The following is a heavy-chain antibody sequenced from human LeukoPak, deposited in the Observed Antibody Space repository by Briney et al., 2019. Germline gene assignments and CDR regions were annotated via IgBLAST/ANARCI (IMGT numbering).Heavy chain of an antibody. CDR2: INHSGGT. V-gene: IGHV4-34*01. J-gene: IGHJ4*02. CDR1: GGSFSGYY. CDR3: AREQLWTYYFDY. D-gene: IGHD5-18*01. Sequence: SETLSLTCAVYGGSFSGYYWSWIRQPPGKGLEWIGEINHSGGTNYNPSLKSRVTISVDTSKNQFSLKLSSVTAADTAVYYCAREQLWTYYFDYWGQGTLVTVSS.